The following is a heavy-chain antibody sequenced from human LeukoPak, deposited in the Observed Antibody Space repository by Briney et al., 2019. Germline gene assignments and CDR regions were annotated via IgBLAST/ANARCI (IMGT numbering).Heavy chain of an antibody. J-gene: IGHJ3*02. CDR3: ARPGRRRVRGAPHDAFDI. D-gene: IGHD3-10*01. V-gene: IGHV5-51*01. CDR1: GYSFTSYW. Sequence: GESLKISCKGSGYSFTSYWIGWVRQMPGKGLEWMGIIYPGDSDTRYSPSFQGQVTISADKSISTAYLQWSSLKASDTAVYYCARPGRRRVRGAPHDAFDIWGQGTMVTVSS. CDR2: IYPGDSDT.